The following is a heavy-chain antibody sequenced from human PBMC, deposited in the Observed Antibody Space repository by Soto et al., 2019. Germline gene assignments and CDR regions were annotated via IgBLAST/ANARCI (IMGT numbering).Heavy chain of an antibody. CDR1: GFTFSTYD. CDR3: ARALTGTTGRDYYYYYVMDV. J-gene: IGHJ6*02. V-gene: IGHV3-13*01. Sequence: GSLRLSCAASGFTFSTYDMHWVRQPTGKGLEWVSSIDTAGDTYYPGSVKGRFTISREYAKNSLYLQMNSLRAEDTAVYYCARALTGTTGRDYYYYYVMDVWGQGTTVTVSS. D-gene: IGHD1-7*01. CDR2: IDTAGDT.